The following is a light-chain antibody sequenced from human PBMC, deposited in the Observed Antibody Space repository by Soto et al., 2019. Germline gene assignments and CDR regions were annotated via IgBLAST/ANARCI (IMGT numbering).Light chain of an antibody. CDR3: HQYSSSTKT. CDR1: QNIGRN. Sequence: EIVMTQSPTTLSVSPGERAILSCRASQNIGRNLAWYQQKPGQAPRLLIHSASTRATGIPATFSGSGSGTDFTLTISRLEPEDFAVYYCHQYSSSTKTFGQGTKVDIK. CDR2: SAS. V-gene: IGKV3-15*01. J-gene: IGKJ1*01.